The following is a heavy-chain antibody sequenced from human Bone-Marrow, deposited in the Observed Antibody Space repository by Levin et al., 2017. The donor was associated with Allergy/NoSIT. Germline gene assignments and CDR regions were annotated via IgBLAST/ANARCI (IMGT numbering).Heavy chain of an antibody. CDR1: GFTFSSYA. CDR2: ISYDGSNK. V-gene: IGHV3-30-3*01. CDR3: ARDLHDAFDI. Sequence: GESLKISCAASGFTFSSYAMHWVRQAPGKGLEWVAVISYDGSNKYYADSVKGRFTISRDNSKNTLYLQMNSLRAEDTAVYYCARDLHDAFDIWGQGTMVTVSS. J-gene: IGHJ3*02.